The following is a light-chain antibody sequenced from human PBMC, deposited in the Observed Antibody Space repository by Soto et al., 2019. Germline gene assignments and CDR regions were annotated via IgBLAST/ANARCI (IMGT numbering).Light chain of an antibody. CDR3: QQFGGSPPVT. CDR2: GAS. V-gene: IGKV3-20*01. Sequence: EIVLTQSPGTLSLSPGERATLCCRASRSVSSTYLAWYQQRPGQAPRLLIYGASSRASDIPDRFSGSGSGTDFTLTISRLEPEDFAVYYCQQFGGSPPVTFGQGTRLEIK. J-gene: IGKJ5*01. CDR1: RSVSSTY.